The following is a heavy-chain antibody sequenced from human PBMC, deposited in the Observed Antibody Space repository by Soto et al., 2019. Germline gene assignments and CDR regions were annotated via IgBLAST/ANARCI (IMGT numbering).Heavy chain of an antibody. D-gene: IGHD6-19*01. CDR3: ARIKSSGWFLGVFDI. J-gene: IGHJ3*02. CDR1: GYSLTSYW. V-gene: IGHV5-51*01. CDR2: IYPGDSDT. Sequence: GESLKISCKGSGYSLTSYWIGWVRQMPGKGLEWMGIIYPGDSDTRYSPSFQGQVTISADKSISTAYLQWSSLKASDTAMYYCARIKSSGWFLGVFDIWGQGTMVTVSS.